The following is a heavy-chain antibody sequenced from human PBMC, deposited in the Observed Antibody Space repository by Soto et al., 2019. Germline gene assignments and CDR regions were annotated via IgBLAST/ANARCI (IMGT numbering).Heavy chain of an antibody. V-gene: IGHV4-4*02. Sequence: PSETMSLTSAVYGGSLSTSYRWSWVRQPQGKGLEWIGEIYHSGSANYKPSLKSLVTMSVAESKNPYALTLSPLSAADTAVYYCTSDVRFIGSYHKGFDIWDQGTMVTVSS. J-gene: IGHJ3*02. D-gene: IGHD1-26*01. CDR3: TSDVRFIGSYHKGFDI. CDR2: IYHSGSA. CDR1: GGSLSTSYR.